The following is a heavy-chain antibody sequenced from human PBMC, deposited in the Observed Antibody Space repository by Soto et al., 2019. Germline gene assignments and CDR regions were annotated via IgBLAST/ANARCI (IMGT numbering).Heavy chain of an antibody. CDR2: TTDDGGRT. CDR3: AKGGGFGTGAYYNVAY. Sequence: EVQLLESGGGLVEPGGSLRLSCTASGFSFSSYAMTWVRQAPGKGLEWVSSTTDDGGRTFYADSVKGRFTISRDNSNNRRDLQRNRLRAEDTALYYCAKGGGFGTGAYYNVAYWGQGTLVTVSS. V-gene: IGHV3-23*01. CDR1: GFSFSSYA. J-gene: IGHJ4*02. D-gene: IGHD3-10*01.